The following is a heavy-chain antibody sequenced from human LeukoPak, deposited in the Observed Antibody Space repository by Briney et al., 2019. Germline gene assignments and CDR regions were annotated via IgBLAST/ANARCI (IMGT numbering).Heavy chain of an antibody. CDR3: ARSSSSSGFYVFDF. V-gene: IGHV4-39*01. Sequence: SETLSLTCTLSGGSISSVGYYWGWIRQPPGKGLEWIGSLSYDGSNYYNPPLKSRVTISLDTFKNQFSLRLSSVTAADTAVYYCARSSSSSGFYVFDFWGPGALVTVSS. D-gene: IGHD6-19*01. J-gene: IGHJ4*02. CDR2: LSYDGSN. CDR1: GGSISSVGYY.